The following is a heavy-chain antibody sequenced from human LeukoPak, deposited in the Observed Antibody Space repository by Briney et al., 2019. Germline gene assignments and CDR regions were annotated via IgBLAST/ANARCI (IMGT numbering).Heavy chain of an antibody. CDR1: GFIFSNYA. CDR3: VKGPRPDITVAHTVEN. CDR2: ISSRGDST. V-gene: IGHV3-23*01. D-gene: IGHD6-19*01. J-gene: IGHJ4*02. Sequence: GGSLRLSCAASGFIFSNYAMSWVRQVPGRGLEWVSTISSRGDSTYVADSVKGRFTISRDNSKNSLYLQMNTVRAEDTAMYYCVKGPRPDITVAHTVENWGQGTLVTVSS.